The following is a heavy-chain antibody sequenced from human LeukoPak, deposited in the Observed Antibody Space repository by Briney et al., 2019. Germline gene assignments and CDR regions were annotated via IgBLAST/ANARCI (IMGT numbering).Heavy chain of an antibody. J-gene: IGHJ4*02. D-gene: IGHD6-6*01. Sequence: GGSLRLSCAASGFIVSSHYMSWVRQAPGKGLEWVSSISSSSSYIYYADSVKGRFTISRDNAKNSLYLQMNSLRAEDTAVYYCARHSSSSSQGPELDYWGQGTLVTVSS. V-gene: IGHV3-21*01. CDR2: ISSSSSYI. CDR3: ARHSSSSSQGPELDY. CDR1: GFIVSSHY.